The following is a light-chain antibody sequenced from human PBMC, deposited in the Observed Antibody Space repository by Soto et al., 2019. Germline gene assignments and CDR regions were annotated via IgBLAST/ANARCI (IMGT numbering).Light chain of an antibody. CDR1: QSISSW. CDR2: KAS. V-gene: IGKV1-5*03. CDR3: QQSYSVIT. J-gene: IGKJ5*01. Sequence: QMTQSPSTLSASVGDRVTITCRASQSISSWLAWYQRKPGKAPKLLIYKASSLESGVPSRFSGSGSGTEFTLTISSLQPGDFATYYCQQSYSVITFGQGTRLEIK.